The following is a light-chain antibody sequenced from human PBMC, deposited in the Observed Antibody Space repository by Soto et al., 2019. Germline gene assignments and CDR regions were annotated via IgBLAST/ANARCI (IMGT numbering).Light chain of an antibody. J-gene: IGKJ1*01. CDR2: AAS. V-gene: IGKV1-39*01. CDR1: QSIRSD. Sequence: DIQMTQSPSSLSASVGDRVTTTCRASQSIRSDLNWYQQKPGKAPNLLIYAASSLQSGVPPRFSGSGSGTDFTLTITSLQPEDSATYYCQQSYSTPLAFGHGTKVDIK. CDR3: QQSYSTPLA.